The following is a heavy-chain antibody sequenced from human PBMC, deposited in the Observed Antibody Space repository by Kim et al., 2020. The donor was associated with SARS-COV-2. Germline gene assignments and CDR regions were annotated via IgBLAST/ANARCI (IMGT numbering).Heavy chain of an antibody. J-gene: IGHJ4*02. CDR3: GRTYHYGFHY. D-gene: IGHD3-10*01. V-gene: IGHV3-53*01. CDR2: GDT. Sequence: GDTYCTDSVKGRFAVSRDNSKNTLYLQLNGLRAGDTAVYYCGRTYHYGFHYWGQGTLVTVSS.